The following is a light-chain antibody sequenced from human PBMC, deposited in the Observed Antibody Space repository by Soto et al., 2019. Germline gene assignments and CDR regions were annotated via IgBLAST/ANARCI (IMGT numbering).Light chain of an antibody. Sequence: DIQMTQSPSSLSASVGDRVTITCRASQRITNYLNWYQQKPGRDPKLLIYAVSNLQSGVPSRFSGSGSGTDFALTINSLQPEDLAIYYCQQSYSTPPAFGGGTKVEIK. CDR1: QRITNY. CDR2: AVS. V-gene: IGKV1-39*01. CDR3: QQSYSTPPA. J-gene: IGKJ4*01.